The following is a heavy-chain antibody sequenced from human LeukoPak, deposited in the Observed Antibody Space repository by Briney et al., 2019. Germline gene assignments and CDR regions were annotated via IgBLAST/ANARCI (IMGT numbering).Heavy chain of an antibody. CDR1: GFSFSNYA. CDR2: VSGSGGST. Sequence: GGFLRLSCAASGFSFSNYAMSWVRQAPGKGLEWVSAVSGSGGSTYYADSVKGRFTISRDNSKNTLYLQMNSLRAEDTAVYYCAREVSKLELWISMDVWGQGTTVTVSS. J-gene: IGHJ6*02. CDR3: AREVSKLELWISMDV. D-gene: IGHD1-7*01. V-gene: IGHV3-23*01.